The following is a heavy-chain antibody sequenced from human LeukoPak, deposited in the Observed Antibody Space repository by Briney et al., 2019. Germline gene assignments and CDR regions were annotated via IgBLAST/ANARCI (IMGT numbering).Heavy chain of an antibody. J-gene: IGHJ2*01. CDR2: IIPIFGTA. V-gene: IGHV1-69*13. CDR1: GGTFSSYA. CDR3: ARERNWYFDL. Sequence: ASVKVSCKASGGTFSSYAISWVRQSPGQGLEWMGGIIPIFGTANYAQKFQGRVTITADESTSTAYMELSSLRSEDTAVYYCARERNWYFDLWGRGTLVTVSS.